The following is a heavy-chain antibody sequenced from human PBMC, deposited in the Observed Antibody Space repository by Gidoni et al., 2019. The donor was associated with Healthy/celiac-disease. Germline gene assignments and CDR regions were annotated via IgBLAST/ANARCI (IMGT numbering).Heavy chain of an antibody. Sequence: GSGGSTYYADSVKGRFTISRDNSKNTLYLQMNSLRAEDTAVYYCAKDSGDYDFWTSPNWFDPWGQGTLVTVSS. CDR2: GSGGST. CDR3: AKDSGDYDFWTSPNWFDP. D-gene: IGHD3-3*01. J-gene: IGHJ5*02. V-gene: IGHV3-23*01.